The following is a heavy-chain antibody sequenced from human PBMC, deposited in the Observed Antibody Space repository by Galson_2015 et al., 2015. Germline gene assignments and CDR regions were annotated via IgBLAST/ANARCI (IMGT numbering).Heavy chain of an antibody. CDR1: GGSISSGPGYY. Sequence: LSLTCAVSGGSISSGPGYYWAWIRQPPGKGLEWIGSRHYSGSTHYSPSLKSRVIISGDTSTNQFSLKLSSVTAADTAMYFCARYYDASGLASFDLWGQGTMATVSS. J-gene: IGHJ3*01. D-gene: IGHD3-22*01. CDR2: RHYSGST. CDR3: ARYYDASGLASFDL. V-gene: IGHV4-39*01.